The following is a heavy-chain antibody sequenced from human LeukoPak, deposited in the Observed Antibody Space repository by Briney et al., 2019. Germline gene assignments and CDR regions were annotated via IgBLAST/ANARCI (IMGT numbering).Heavy chain of an antibody. J-gene: IGHJ4*02. D-gene: IGHD4-17*01. Sequence: GGSLRLSCAASGFTFSSYGMHWGRQAPGKGLEWVAFIRYDGSNKYYADSVKGRFTISRDNSKNTLYLQMNSLRAQDTAVYYCAKVEGNGDYVFDYWGQGTLVTVSS. V-gene: IGHV3-30*02. CDR1: GFTFSSYG. CDR2: IRYDGSNK. CDR3: AKVEGNGDYVFDY.